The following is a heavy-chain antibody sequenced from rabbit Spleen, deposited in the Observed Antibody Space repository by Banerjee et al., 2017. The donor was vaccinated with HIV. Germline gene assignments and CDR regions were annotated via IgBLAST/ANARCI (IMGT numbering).Heavy chain of an antibody. V-gene: IGHV1S40*01. D-gene: IGHD8-1*01. Sequence: QSLEESGGDLVKPGASLTLTCIASGVSFSGNSYMCWVRQAPGKGLVWIVCIDTGSSGFPYFASWAKARFTISKPTSTTVTLQMTSLTAADTATYFCARDTGSSFSSYGMDLWGPGTLVTVS. CDR2: IDTGSSGFP. J-gene: IGHJ6*01. CDR3: ARDTGSSFSSYGMDL. CDR1: GVSFSGNSY.